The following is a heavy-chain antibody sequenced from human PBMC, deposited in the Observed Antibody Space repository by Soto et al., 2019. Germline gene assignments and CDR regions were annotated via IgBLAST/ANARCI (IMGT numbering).Heavy chain of an antibody. CDR1: GFTFSSYA. CDR3: AKDAGSHYYPVNX. D-gene: IGHD3-22*01. CDR2: ISFSGGST. Sequence: VGSLRLSCAASGFTFSSYAMSWFRQAPGKGLEWVSSISFSGGSTYYAYSVKVRFTISRDNSNITLFLHMNSLRAEATAVCYFAKDAGSHYYPVNXWGQVTRVTVSX. J-gene: IGHJ4*02. V-gene: IGHV3-23*01.